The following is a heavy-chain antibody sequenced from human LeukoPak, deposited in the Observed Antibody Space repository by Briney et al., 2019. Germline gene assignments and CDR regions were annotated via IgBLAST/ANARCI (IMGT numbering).Heavy chain of an antibody. CDR2: INTDGTTT. D-gene: IGHD6-13*01. V-gene: IGHV3-74*01. CDR1: GFTFSSCW. CDR3: ARVRESSSWRSYVFDY. J-gene: IGHJ4*02. Sequence: GGSLRLSCAASGFTFSSCWMRWVRQVPGKGLVWVSRINTDGTTTSYADSVRGRFTISRDNAENTLYLQMNSLRAEDTAVYYCARVRESSSWRSYVFDYWGQGTLVTVSS.